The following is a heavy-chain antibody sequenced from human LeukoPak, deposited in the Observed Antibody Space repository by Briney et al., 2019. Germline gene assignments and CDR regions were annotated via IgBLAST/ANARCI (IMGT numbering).Heavy chain of an antibody. D-gene: IGHD4-23*01. V-gene: IGHV1-8*03. CDR1: GYTFTSYD. CDR2: MNPNSGNT. J-gene: IGHJ4*02. CDR3: ARENVDGNDLPNDY. Sequence: GASVKVSCKASGYTFTSYDINWVRQATGQGLEWMGWMNPNSGNTGYAQKFQGRVTITRNTSISTAYMELSSLRSEDTAVYYCARENVDGNDLPNDYWGQGTLVTVSS.